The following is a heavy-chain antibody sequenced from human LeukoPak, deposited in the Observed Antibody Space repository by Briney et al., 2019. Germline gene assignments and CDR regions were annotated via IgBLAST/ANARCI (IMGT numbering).Heavy chain of an antibody. CDR3: ARDDGDYHYYYGMDV. CDR1: GFTFSSYA. CDR2: ISSSGSTI. Sequence: GRSLRLSCAASGFTFSSYAMNWVRQAPGKGLEWVSYISSSGSTIYYADSVKGRFTISRDNAKNSLYLQMNSLRAEDTAVYYCARDDGDYHYYYGMDVWGKGTTVTVSS. D-gene: IGHD4-17*01. V-gene: IGHV3-48*03. J-gene: IGHJ6*04.